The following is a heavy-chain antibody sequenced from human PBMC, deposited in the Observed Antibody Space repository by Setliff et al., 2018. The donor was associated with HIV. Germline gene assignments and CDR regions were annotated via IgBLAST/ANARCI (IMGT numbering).Heavy chain of an antibody. CDR3: ARDRTFRTTRVFDY. CDR2: INPTGDIT. V-gene: IGHV1-46*01. CDR1: GFTFSSNY. J-gene: IGHJ4*02. D-gene: IGHD2-21*01. Sequence: ASVKVSCKASGFTFSSNYMHWVRQAPGQGLEWMGLINPTGDITFYPQKFQARVTMTRDSSTNTAHLEVRSLRSDDTAVYYCARDRTFRTTRVFDYWGQGTLVTVS.